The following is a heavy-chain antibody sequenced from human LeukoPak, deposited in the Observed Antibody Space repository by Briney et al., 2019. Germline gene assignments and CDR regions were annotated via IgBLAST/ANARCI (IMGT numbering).Heavy chain of an antibody. D-gene: IGHD6-13*01. CDR1: GYTFTSYG. Sequence: GASVKVSCKASGYTFTSYGISWVRQAPGQGLEWMGWISAYNGNTNYAQKLQGRVTMTTDTSTSTAYMELRSLRSDDTAVYYCARGRAAAGKLTPRYNWFDPWGQGTLVTVSS. CDR3: ARGRAAAGKLTPRYNWFDP. V-gene: IGHV1-18*01. CDR2: ISAYNGNT. J-gene: IGHJ5*02.